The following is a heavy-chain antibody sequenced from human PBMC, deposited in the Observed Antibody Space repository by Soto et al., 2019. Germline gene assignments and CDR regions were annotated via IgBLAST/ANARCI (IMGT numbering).Heavy chain of an antibody. CDR3: ARDRRNCGGDFYSKGLDY. V-gene: IGHV3-66*01. CDR1: GFTVSTYH. Sequence: GGSLRLSCAASGFTVSTYHMSWVRQAPGKGLEWVSVIYSAGSADFADSVKVRFTISRDNSKNTLYLQMNSLRADDTAIYYCARDRRNCGGDFYSKGLDYWGQGTPVTVSS. J-gene: IGHJ4*02. D-gene: IGHD2-21*02. CDR2: IYSAGSA.